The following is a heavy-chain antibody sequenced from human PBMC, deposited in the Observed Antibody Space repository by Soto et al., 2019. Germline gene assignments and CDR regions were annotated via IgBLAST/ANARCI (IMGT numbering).Heavy chain of an antibody. V-gene: IGHV4-39*01. D-gene: IGHD2-2*01. Sequence: SETLSLTCSVSGGSISSGPYSWGWIRQPPGKGLEWIGTFHYSGRTYYSPSLESRVTISVDTSKNQFSLKVSSVTAADTAVFYCARLAGYCSGTNCYGYYVMDVGAQGTAVPVPS. CDR1: GGSISSGPYS. CDR2: FHYSGRT. CDR3: ARLAGYCSGTNCYGYYVMDV. J-gene: IGHJ6*02.